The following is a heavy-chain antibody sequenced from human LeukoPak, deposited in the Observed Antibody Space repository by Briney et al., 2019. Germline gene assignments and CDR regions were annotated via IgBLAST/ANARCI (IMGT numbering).Heavy chain of an antibody. CDR1: GGSISSSSYY. J-gene: IGHJ4*02. CDR2: IYYSGST. CDR3: ASRLWFGELFPFDY. Sequence: SETLSLTCTVSGGSISSSSYYWGWLRQPPGKGLEWIGSIYYSGSTYYNPSLKSRVTISVDTSKNQFSLKLSSVTAADTAVYYCASRLWFGELFPFDYWGQGTLVTVSS. D-gene: IGHD3-10*01. V-gene: IGHV4-39*07.